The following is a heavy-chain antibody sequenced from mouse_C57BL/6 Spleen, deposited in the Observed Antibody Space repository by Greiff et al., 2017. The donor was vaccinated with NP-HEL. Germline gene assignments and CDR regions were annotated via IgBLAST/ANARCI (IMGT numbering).Heavy chain of an antibody. CDR1: GYAFSSSW. CDR2: IYPGDGDT. V-gene: IGHV1-82*01. Sequence: QVQLKESGPELVKPGASVKISCKASGYAFSSSWMNWVKQRPGKGLEWIGRIYPGDGDTNYNGKFKGKATLTADKSSSTAYMQLSSLTSEDSAVYFCARKKDLDYWGQGTTLTVSS. CDR3: ARKKDLDY. J-gene: IGHJ2*01.